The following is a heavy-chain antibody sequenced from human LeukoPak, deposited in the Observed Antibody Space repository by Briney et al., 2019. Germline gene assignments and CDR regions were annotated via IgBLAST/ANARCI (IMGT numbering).Heavy chain of an antibody. Sequence: SETLSLTCAVYGGSLCGYYWSWIRQPPRKGLEWIGEINHSGSTNYNPSLKSRVTISVDTSKNQFSLKLSSVTAADTAVYYCAREGASSGPYADYWGQGTLVTVSS. D-gene: IGHD3-22*01. CDR3: AREGASSGPYADY. V-gene: IGHV4-34*01. J-gene: IGHJ4*02. CDR2: INHSGST. CDR1: GGSLCGYY.